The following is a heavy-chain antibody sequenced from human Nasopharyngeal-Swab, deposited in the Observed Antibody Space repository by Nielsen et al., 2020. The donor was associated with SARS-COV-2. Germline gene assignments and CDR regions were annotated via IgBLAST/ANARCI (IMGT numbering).Heavy chain of an antibody. V-gene: IGHV3-49*03. CDR1: GFTFGDYA. J-gene: IGHJ4*02. Sequence: LKISCTASGFTFGDYAMSWFRQAPGKGLEWVGFIRSKAYGGTTEYAASVKGRSTISRDDSKSIAYLQMNSLKTEDTAVYYCTRNDFWSGYYTDYWGQGTLVTVSS. D-gene: IGHD3-3*01. CDR2: IRSKAYGGTT. CDR3: TRNDFWSGYYTDY.